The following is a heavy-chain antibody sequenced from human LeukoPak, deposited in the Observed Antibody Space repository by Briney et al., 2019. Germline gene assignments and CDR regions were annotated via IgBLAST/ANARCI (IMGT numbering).Heavy chain of an antibody. J-gene: IGHJ4*02. CDR2: IYHSGST. CDR1: GYSIGSGYY. D-gene: IGHD6-19*01. Sequence: SETLSLTCTISGYSIGSGYYWGWIRQPPGKGLEWIGSIYHSGSTYYNPSLTSRVTISLDTSENQFSLKLSSLTAADTAVYYCVRDLYSSGWGYFDYWGQGTLVTVSS. CDR3: VRDLYSSGWGYFDY. V-gene: IGHV4-38-2*02.